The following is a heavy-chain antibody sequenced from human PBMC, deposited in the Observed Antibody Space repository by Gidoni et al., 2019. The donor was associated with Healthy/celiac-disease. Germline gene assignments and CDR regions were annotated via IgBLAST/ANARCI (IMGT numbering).Heavy chain of an antibody. V-gene: IGHV3-9*01. D-gene: IGHD5-18*01. J-gene: IGHJ4*02. Sequence: VQLVESGRGSVQPVCCLSPSCAVSGFTFHVCAMDWGRQAPGNGLEWVSGIRWNSGSISYADSVKGRLNISRDNAKNSLYLQMNNLRAEDTAVYDCAKDHGYSYGYSFDYWGQGTLVTVSS. CDR1: GFTFHVCA. CDR3: AKDHGYSYGYSFDY. CDR2: IRWNSGSI.